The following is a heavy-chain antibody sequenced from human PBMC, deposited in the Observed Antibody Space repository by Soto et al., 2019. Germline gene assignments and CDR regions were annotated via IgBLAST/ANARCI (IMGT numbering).Heavy chain of an antibody. D-gene: IGHD3-22*01. CDR2: IRGETNGGTA. J-gene: IGHJ4*02. Sequence: EGRLVESGGGLAESGRSLRLSCTGSGFNFANYALTWVRQAPGKGLEWVGFIRGETNGGTADYAASLKGRITISRDDSKSIAYLESNSLQTEDTAVYYCTRYYYESSGYYVYWGQGTLVTVSS. CDR3: TRYYYESSGYYVY. CDR1: GFNFANYA. V-gene: IGHV3-49*04.